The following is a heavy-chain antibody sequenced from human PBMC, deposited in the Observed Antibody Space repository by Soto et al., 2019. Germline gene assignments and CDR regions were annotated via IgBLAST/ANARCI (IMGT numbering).Heavy chain of an antibody. CDR1: GGSLSGNY. J-gene: IGHJ4*02. CDR3: ARTTAAIHLNY. CDR2: THHSGST. D-gene: IGHD2-21*02. Sequence: QAQLQQWGTGLLKPSETQSLTCAVYGGSLSGNYWGWIRQPPGKGLEWIGETHHSGSTAYNPSLKSRVTNSVDTSRNQFSLKLNSVTAADTAVYYCARTTAAIHLNYWSQGTLVTVSS. V-gene: IGHV4-34*01.